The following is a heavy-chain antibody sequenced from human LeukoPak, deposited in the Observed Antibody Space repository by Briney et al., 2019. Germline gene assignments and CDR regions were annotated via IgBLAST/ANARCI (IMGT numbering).Heavy chain of an antibody. J-gene: IGHJ4*02. D-gene: IGHD5-24*01. CDR2: IWYDGSNK. Sequence: GGSLRLSCAASGFTFSSYGMHWVRQAPGKGLEWVAVIWYDGSNKYYADSVRGRFTISRDNSKNTLYLQMNSLRAEDTAVYYCARGPHNFDYWAREPWSPSPQ. CDR1: GFTFSSYG. V-gene: IGHV3-33*01. CDR3: ARGPHNFDY.